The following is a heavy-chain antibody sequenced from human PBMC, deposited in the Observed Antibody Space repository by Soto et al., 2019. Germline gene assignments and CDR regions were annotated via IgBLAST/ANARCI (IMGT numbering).Heavy chain of an antibody. CDR3: AREAQDYYFDY. J-gene: IGHJ4*02. D-gene: IGHD6-6*01. CDR2: VAYSGTT. Sequence: QEQLQESGPGLVKPSETLTLSCTVSPGSISSSYWSWIRQPPGKGLEWIGHVAYSGTTKYNPSLKGRGSISVSSSKRQFSLILSSVTAADTAVYYCAREAQDYYFDYWGQGILVTVSS. V-gene: IGHV4-59*01. CDR1: PGSISSSY.